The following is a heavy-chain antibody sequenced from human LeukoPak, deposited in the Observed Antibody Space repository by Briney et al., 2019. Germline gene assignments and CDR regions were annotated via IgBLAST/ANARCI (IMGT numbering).Heavy chain of an antibody. CDR3: ARGGYYYDSSGYYTFDY. CDR2: ISTHNGNT. V-gene: IGHV1-18*01. J-gene: IGHJ4*02. D-gene: IGHD3-22*01. CDR1: GCTFTSYG. Sequence: EASVKVSCKASGCTFTSYGFSWVRQAPGQGLDWMGWISTHNGNTKYAQKLQGRVTMTTDTSTSTAHMELRSLRPDDTAVYYCARGGYYYDSSGYYTFDYWGQGTQVTVSS.